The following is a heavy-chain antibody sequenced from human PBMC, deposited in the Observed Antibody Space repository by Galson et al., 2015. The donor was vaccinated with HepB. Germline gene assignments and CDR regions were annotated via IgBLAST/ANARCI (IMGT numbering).Heavy chain of an antibody. D-gene: IGHD4-17*01. CDR2: IKSKTDGGTT. Sequence: SLRLSCAASGFTFSNAWMSWVRQAPGKGLEWVGRIKSKTDGGTTDYAAPVKGRFTIPRDDSKNTLYLQMNSLKTEDPAVYYCNTDRGVYYGDYGVDFWGQGTLVTVSS. J-gene: IGHJ4*02. CDR3: NTDRGVYYGDYGVDF. CDR1: GFTFSNAW. V-gene: IGHV3-15*01.